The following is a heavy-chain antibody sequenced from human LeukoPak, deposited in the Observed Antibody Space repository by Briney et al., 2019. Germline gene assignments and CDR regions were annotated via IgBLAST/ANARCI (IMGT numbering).Heavy chain of an antibody. CDR1: GFTFNNYW. D-gene: IGHD2-2*02. CDR3: ARVFVYTGRGDLDY. J-gene: IGHJ4*02. Sequence: GGSLRLSCAASGFTFNNYWMSWVRQAPGKGLEWVANIREDGSEKYYVDSVKGQFTISRDNAKNSLFLQMNYLRAEDTAVYYCARVFVYTGRGDLDYWGQGTLVTVSS. CDR2: IREDGSEK. V-gene: IGHV3-7*01.